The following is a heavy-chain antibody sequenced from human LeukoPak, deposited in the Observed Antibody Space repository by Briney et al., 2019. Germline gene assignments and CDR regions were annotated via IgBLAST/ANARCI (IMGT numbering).Heavy chain of an antibody. D-gene: IGHD3-22*01. J-gene: IGHJ5*02. CDR1: GGSFSGYY. V-gene: IGHV4-34*01. CDR3: ARGSTYYYDSRWFDP. CDR2: INHSGSS. Sequence: SETLSLTCAVYGGSFSGYYWSWIRQPPGKGLEWIGEINHSGSSNYNPSLKSRVTISVDTSNNQFSLKLSSVTAADTAVYYCARGSTYYYDSRWFDPWGQGTLVTVSS.